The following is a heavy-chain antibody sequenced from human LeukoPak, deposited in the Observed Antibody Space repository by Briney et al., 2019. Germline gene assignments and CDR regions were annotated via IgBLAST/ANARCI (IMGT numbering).Heavy chain of an antibody. D-gene: IGHD2-2*02. J-gene: IGHJ4*02. CDR1: GYTFTGYY. CDR3: ARGRRSEFVVVPAAIWGLFDY. CDR2: INPNSGGT. Sequence: ASVKVSCKASGYTFTGYYMHWVRQAPGQGLEWMGWINPNSGGTNYAQKFQGRVTMTRDTSISTAYMELSRLRSDDTAVYYCARGRRSEFVVVPAAIWGLFDYWGQGTLVTVSS. V-gene: IGHV1-2*02.